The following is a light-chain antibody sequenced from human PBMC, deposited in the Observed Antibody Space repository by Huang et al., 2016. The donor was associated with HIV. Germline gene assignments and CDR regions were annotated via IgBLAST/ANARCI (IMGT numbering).Light chain of an antibody. CDR3: QQSYSALIT. V-gene: IGKV1-39*01. CDR1: QAIGTY. CDR2: GVS. J-gene: IGKJ5*01. Sequence: IQLTQSPTSLSASVGDRVTIACRASQAIGTYLNWFQQKPGRAPRLLLSGVSSLHPGTPSLFSGSGSGTEFTLIIRGLQFDDFATYFCQQSYSALITFGQGTRLEMK.